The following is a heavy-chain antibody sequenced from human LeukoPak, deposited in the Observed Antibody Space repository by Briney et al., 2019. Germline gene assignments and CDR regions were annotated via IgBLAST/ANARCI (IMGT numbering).Heavy chain of an antibody. V-gene: IGHV6-1*01. D-gene: IGHD6-13*01. CDR1: GDSVSSNSAA. CDR2: TYYRSKWYN. J-gene: IGHJ6*03. CDR3: ARVGKRMAAAGDYYFYMDV. Sequence: SQTLSLTCAISGDSVSSNSAAWNWIRQSPSRGLEWLGRTYYRSKWYNDYAVSVKSRITINPDTSKNHFSLQLNSVTPEDTAVYYCARVGKRMAAAGDYYFYMDVWGKGTTVTISS.